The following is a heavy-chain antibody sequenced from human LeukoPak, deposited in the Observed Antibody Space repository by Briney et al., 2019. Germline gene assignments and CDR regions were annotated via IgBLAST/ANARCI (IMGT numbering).Heavy chain of an antibody. CDR1: GYTFTSYD. J-gene: IGHJ3*02. CDR3: ANHLSGTDAFDI. Sequence: ASVKVSCKASGYTFTSYDINWVRQATGQGLEWMGWMNPNSGNTGYAQKFQGRVTITRNTSISTACMELSSLRSEDTAVYYCANHLSGTDAFDIWGQGTMVTVSS. D-gene: IGHD3-10*01. V-gene: IGHV1-8*03. CDR2: MNPNSGNT.